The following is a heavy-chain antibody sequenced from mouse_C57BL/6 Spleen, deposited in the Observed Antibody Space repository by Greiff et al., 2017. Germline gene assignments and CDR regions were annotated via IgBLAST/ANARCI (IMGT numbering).Heavy chain of an antibody. CDR1: GYTFTSYG. J-gene: IGHJ4*01. CDR2: IYPRGGNT. CDR3: AYDGYYVGAMDY. D-gene: IGHD2-3*01. V-gene: IGHV1-81*01. Sequence: QVQLQQSGAELARPGASVKLSCKASGYTFTSYGISWVKQRTGQGLEWIGEIYPRGGNTYYNEKFKGKATLTADKSSSTAYMELRSLTSEDSAVYFCAYDGYYVGAMDYWGQGTSVTVSS.